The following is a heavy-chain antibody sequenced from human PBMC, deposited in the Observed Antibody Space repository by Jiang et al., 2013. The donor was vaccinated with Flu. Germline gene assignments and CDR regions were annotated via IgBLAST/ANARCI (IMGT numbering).Heavy chain of an antibody. Sequence: GAEVKKPGASVKVSCKAFGYTFTDYYLHWVRQAPGQGLEWMGWINSDSGGTNYAQKLQGRVTMTRDTSSSTAYMELSRLRSDDTAVYYCARENHRLDNTNWFDPWGPGNPGHRLL. CDR3: ARENHRLDNTNWFDP. D-gene: IGHD6-19*01. J-gene: IGHJ5*02. CDR2: INSDSGGT. CDR1: GYTFTDYY. V-gene: IGHV1-2*02.